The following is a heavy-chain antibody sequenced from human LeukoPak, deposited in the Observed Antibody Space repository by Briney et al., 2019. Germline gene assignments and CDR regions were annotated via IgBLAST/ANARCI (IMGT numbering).Heavy chain of an antibody. Sequence: ASVKASCKASGYTFTSYGINWVRQAPGQGLEWMGWISAYNGDTNYAQKLQGRVTMTTDTSTSTAYMELRSLRSDDTAVYYCARELLGGSYSDYWGQGTLVTVSS. D-gene: IGHD3-16*01. V-gene: IGHV1-18*01. CDR2: ISAYNGDT. CDR1: GYTFTSYG. J-gene: IGHJ4*02. CDR3: ARELLGGSYSDY.